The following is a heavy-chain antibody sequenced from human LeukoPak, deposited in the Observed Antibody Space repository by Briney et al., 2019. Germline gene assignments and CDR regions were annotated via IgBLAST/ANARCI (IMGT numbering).Heavy chain of an antibody. V-gene: IGHV4-39*07. CDR1: GGSISSSSYY. J-gene: IGHJ5*02. Sequence: NASETLSLTCTVSGGSISSSSYYWGWIRQPPGKGLEWIGSIYYSGSTYYNPSLKSRVTISVDTFKNQFSLKLSSVTSADTAVYYCARVITMIVVVILNWFDPWGQGTLVTVSS. CDR3: ARVITMIVVVILNWFDP. CDR2: IYYSGST. D-gene: IGHD3-22*01.